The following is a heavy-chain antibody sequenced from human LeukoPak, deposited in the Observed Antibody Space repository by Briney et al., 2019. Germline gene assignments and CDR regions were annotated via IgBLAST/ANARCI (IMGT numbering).Heavy chain of an antibody. CDR1: GFTFSSYG. CDR2: ISYDGSNK. J-gene: IGHJ4*02. V-gene: IGHV3-30*18. CDR3: AKRVRRQQQGGYYFDF. Sequence: PGRSLRLSCAASGFTFSSYGMHWVRQAPGKGLEWVAVISYDGSNKYYADSVKGRFTISRDNSKNALYLQMTSLRVEDTAVYYCAKRVRRQQQGGYYFDFWGQGTLVTVSS. D-gene: IGHD6-13*01.